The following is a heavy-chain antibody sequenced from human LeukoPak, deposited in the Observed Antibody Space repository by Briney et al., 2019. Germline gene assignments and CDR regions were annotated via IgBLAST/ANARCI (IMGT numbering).Heavy chain of an antibody. CDR2: INPNSGGT. CDR3: ARDGGHIVATITYYYGMDV. CDR1: GYTFTGYY. D-gene: IGHD5-12*01. V-gene: IGHV1-2*02. Sequence: GASVKVSCKASGYTFTGYYMHWVRQAPGQGLEWMGWINPNSGGTNYAQKFQGRVTMTRDTSISTAYMELSSLRSEDTAVYYCARDGGHIVATITYYYGMDVWGQGTTVTVSS. J-gene: IGHJ6*02.